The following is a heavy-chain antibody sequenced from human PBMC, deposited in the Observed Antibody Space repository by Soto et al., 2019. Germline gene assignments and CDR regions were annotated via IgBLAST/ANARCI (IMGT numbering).Heavy chain of an antibody. V-gene: IGHV3-30*04. CDR3: ARHPERIAQIGWFDP. CDR1: GFTFSSYS. J-gene: IGHJ5*02. Sequence: GGSLRLSCAASGFTFSSYSMHWVRQTPGKGLERVAVISYDGSDKYYADSVKGRFTISRDNSKNTLYLQMNSLRREDTSVYYCARHPERIAQIGWFDPWGQGTLVTVSS. CDR2: ISYDGSDK. D-gene: IGHD6-13*01.